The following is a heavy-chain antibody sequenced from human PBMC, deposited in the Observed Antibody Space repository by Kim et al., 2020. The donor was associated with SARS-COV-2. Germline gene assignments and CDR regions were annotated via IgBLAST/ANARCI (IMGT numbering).Heavy chain of an antibody. Sequence: SETLSLTCTVSGGSISSYYWSWIRQPPGKGLEWIGYIYYSGSTNYNPSLKSRVTISVDTSKNQFSLKLRSVTAADTAVYYCARDRTAVADYYYGMDVWGQGTTVTVSS. CDR1: GGSISSYY. D-gene: IGHD6-19*01. V-gene: IGHV4-59*13. CDR3: ARDRTAVADYYYGMDV. J-gene: IGHJ6*02. CDR2: IYYSGST.